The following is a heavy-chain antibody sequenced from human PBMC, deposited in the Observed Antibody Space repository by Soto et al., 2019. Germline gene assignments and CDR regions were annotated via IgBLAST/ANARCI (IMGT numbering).Heavy chain of an antibody. V-gene: IGHV1-69*12. CDR3: ARHRYGYSYFDY. CDR2: SSPFFGPA. J-gene: IGHJ4*02. Sequence: QVQLVQSGAEVKKPGSSVKVSCKASGGTFSSYAISWVRQAPGQGLEWMGGSSPFFGPANYAQEFQGRVTITADESTSTAYMELSSLRSEDTAVYYWARHRYGYSYFDYWGQGTLVTVSS. D-gene: IGHD5-18*01. CDR1: GGTFSSYA.